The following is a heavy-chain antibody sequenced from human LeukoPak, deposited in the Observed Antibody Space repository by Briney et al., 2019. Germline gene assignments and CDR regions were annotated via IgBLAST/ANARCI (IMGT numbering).Heavy chain of an antibody. CDR3: ARDYDRYYMDV. D-gene: IGHD3-3*01. CDR1: GFTFSSYW. CDR2: INSEGSST. Sequence: GGSLRLSCAASGFTFSSYWIHWVRQAPGKGLVWVSRINSEGSSTSYADSVKGRFTISRDNAKNTLYLRMNSLRAEDTAVYYCARDYDRYYMDVWGKGTTVTVSS. V-gene: IGHV3-74*01. J-gene: IGHJ6*03.